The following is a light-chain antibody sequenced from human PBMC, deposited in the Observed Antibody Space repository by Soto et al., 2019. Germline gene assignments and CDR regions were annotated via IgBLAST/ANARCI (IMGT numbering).Light chain of an antibody. V-gene: IGLV1-47*01. CDR3: ATWDDSLNGFYV. Sequence: QSVLTQPPSASGTPGQGVTISCSGSTSNIGSNYVYWYQQLPGTAPKLLIYRNNQRPSGVPDRFSGSKSGTSASLAISRLRSDDEADYFCATWDDSLNGFYVFGPGTKVTVL. CDR1: TSNIGSNY. J-gene: IGLJ1*01. CDR2: RNN.